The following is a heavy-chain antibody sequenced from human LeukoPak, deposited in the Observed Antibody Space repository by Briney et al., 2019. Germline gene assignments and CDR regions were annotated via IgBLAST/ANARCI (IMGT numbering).Heavy chain of an antibody. D-gene: IGHD2-21*02. CDR3: ARGGLTVTADY. V-gene: IGHV4-34*01. CDR1: GGSFSGYY. J-gene: IGHJ4*02. CDR2: INHSGST. Sequence: PSETLSLTCAVYGGSFSGYYWSWIRQPPGKGLEWIGEINHSGSTNYNPSLKSRVTISVDTSKNQFSLKLSSVTAADTAVYYCARGGLTVTADYWGQGTLVTVSS.